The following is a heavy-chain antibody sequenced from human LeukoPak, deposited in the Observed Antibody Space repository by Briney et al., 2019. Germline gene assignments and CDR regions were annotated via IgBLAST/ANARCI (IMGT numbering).Heavy chain of an antibody. J-gene: IGHJ4*02. CDR1: GGSISSYY. CDR2: IYYSGST. CDR3: GRAYDFWSGYHYYFDY. V-gene: IGHV4-59*01. D-gene: IGHD3-3*01. Sequence: SETLSLTCTVSGGSISSYYWSWIRQPPGKGLEWIGYIYYSGSTNYNASLKSRVTISVDTCKKQFSRKVRSVTAADKAVYYCGRAYDFWSGYHYYFDYWGQGTLVTVSS.